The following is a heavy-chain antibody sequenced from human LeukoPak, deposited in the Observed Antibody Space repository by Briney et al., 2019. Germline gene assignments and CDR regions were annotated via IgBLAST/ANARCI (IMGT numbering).Heavy chain of an antibody. Sequence: GGSLRLSCAASGFTLSNYAMIWVRQAPGKGLEWVSALSGSGDNTYYADSVKGRFTISRDNSKNTLYLQMNSLRAEDTALYYCARPASRGVGRYFDLWGRGSLVSVSS. CDR2: LSGSGDNT. V-gene: IGHV3-23*01. CDR3: ARPASRGVGRYFDL. J-gene: IGHJ2*01. CDR1: GFTLSNYA. D-gene: IGHD3-10*01.